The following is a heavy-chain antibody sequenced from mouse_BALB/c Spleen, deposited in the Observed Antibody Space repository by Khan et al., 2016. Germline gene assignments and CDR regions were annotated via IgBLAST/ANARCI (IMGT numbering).Heavy chain of an antibody. CDR3: ASYYYGSSYAMDY. J-gene: IGHJ4*01. CDR1: GYTFTSYW. V-gene: IGHV1-7*01. Sequence: QVQLKESGAELAKPGASVKMSCKAAGYTFTSYWMHWVKQRPGQGLEWIGYINPSTGYTEYNQKFKDKATLTADKSSSTAYMQLSSLTSEDSAVYYYASYYYGSSYAMDYWGQGTSVTVSS. CDR2: INPSTGYT. D-gene: IGHD1-1*01.